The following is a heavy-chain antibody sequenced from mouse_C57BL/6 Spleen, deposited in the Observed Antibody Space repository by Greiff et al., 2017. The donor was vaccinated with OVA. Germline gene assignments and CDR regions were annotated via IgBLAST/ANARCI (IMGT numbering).Heavy chain of an antibody. CDR1: GYSITSGYY. J-gene: IGHJ1*03. V-gene: IGHV3-6*01. Sequence: EVQLQQSGPGLVKPSQSLSLTCSVTGYSITSGYYWTWIRQFPGNKLEWMGYISYDGSNNYNPSLKNRISITRDTSKNQFFLKLNSVTTEDTATYYCARAGSWYFDVWGTGTTVTVSS. D-gene: IGHD4-1*01. CDR2: ISYDGSN. CDR3: ARAGSWYFDV.